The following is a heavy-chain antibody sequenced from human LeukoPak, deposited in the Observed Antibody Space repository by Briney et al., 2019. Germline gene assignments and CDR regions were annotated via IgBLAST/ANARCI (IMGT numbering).Heavy chain of an antibody. CDR1: GYTFTGYY. CDR3: ARDPVEMATTEFGY. V-gene: IGHV1-2*02. D-gene: IGHD5-24*01. CDR2: INPNSGGT. J-gene: IGHJ4*02. Sequence: GASVKVSCKASGYTFTGYYMHWVRQAPGQGLEWMGWINPNSGGTNYAQKFQGRVTMTRDTSISTAYMELSRLRSDDTAVYYCARDPVEMATTEFGYWGQGTLVTVSS.